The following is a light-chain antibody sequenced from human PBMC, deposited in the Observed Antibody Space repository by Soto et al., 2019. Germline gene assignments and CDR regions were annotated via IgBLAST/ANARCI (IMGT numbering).Light chain of an antibody. V-gene: IGLV1-44*01. Sequence: QSVLTQPPSASGTPGQRVTISCSGSSSNIGSNTVNWYQQLPGTAPKLLICSHNRRPSGVPDRFSGSKSVTSASLAISGLQSEDEADYYCAAWDDSLNGYVFGTGTQLTVL. CDR1: SSNIGSNT. CDR3: AAWDDSLNGYV. CDR2: SHN. J-gene: IGLJ1*01.